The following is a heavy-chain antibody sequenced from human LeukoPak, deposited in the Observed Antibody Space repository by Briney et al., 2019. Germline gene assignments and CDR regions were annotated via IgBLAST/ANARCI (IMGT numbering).Heavy chain of an antibody. CDR3: ARDAIAAAGDDY. D-gene: IGHD6-13*01. CDR1: GYTFTGYY. J-gene: IGHJ4*02. Sequence: GASVKVSCKASGYTFTGYYMHWVRQAPGQGLEWMGWINPSSGGTNYAQMFQDRVTMTRDTSISTAYMELSSLRSDDTAVYYCARDAIAAAGDDYWGLGTLVTVSS. CDR2: INPSSGGT. V-gene: IGHV1-2*02.